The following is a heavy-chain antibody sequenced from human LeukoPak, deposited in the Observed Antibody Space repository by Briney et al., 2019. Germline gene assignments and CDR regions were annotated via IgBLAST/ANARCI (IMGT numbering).Heavy chain of an antibody. CDR1: GGTFSSYA. J-gene: IGHJ6*03. CDR2: IIPIFDTP. V-gene: IGHV1-69*06. CDR3: ARGGSGYGNYYYYYYMDV. Sequence: SVKVSCKASGGTFSSYAIGWVRQAPGQGLEWMGGIIPIFDTPNYGQKFQGRVTITADKSTNTAYMELSSLRSEDTAVYYCARGGSGYGNYYYYYYMDVWGKGTTVTISS. D-gene: IGHD5-12*01.